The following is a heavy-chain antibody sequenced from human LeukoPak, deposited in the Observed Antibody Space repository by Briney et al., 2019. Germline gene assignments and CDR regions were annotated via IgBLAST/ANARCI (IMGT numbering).Heavy chain of an antibody. CDR3: ARVSQQLTYFDY. J-gene: IGHJ4*02. Sequence: GGSLRLSCAASGFTFSSYEMNWVRQAPGKGLEWVSYISSSGSTIYYADSVKGRCTISRDNDKNSLYLQMNSLRAEDTAVYYCARVSQQLTYFDYWGQGTLVTVSS. CDR2: ISSSGSTI. V-gene: IGHV3-48*03. D-gene: IGHD6-13*01. CDR1: GFTFSSYE.